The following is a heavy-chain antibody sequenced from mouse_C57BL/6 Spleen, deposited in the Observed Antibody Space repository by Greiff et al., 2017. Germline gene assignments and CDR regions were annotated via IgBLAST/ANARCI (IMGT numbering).Heavy chain of an antibody. V-gene: IGHV5-17*01. CDR3: ARAATVVDY. CDR1: GFTFSDYG. D-gene: IGHD1-1*01. Sequence: EVKLMESGGGLVKPGGSLKLSCAASGFTFSDYGMHWVRQAPEKGLEWVAYISSGSSTIYYADTVKGRFTISRDNAKNTLFLQMTSLRSEDTARYYCARAATVVDYWGQGTSVTVSS. CDR2: ISSGSSTI. J-gene: IGHJ4*01.